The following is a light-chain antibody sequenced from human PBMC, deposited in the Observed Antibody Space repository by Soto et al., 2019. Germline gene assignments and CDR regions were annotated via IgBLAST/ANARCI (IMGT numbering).Light chain of an antibody. V-gene: IGLV3-21*02. J-gene: IGLJ2*01. CDR1: NSGSKS. Sequence: SYELTQPPSVSVAPGQTATISCGGDNSGSKSVHWYQRKPGQAPVLVVYEDIHRPSGIPGRFSGSNSGNTATLTISRVEAGDEADYYCQVWDYSGNYPVFGGGTKVTVL. CDR3: QVWDYSGNYPV. CDR2: EDI.